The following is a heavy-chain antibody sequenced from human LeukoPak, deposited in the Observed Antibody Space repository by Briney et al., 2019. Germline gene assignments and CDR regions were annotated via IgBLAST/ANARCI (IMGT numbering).Heavy chain of an antibody. V-gene: IGHV3-30*02. Sequence: GGSLRLSCAASGFSFSAYGMNWVRQAPGKGLEWVAFIRRDESDKYYTDSVKGRFTISRDNSKNTMYLQMNNLRPEDTAVYYCTREGDFDYWGQGILVTVSS. CDR2: IRRDESDK. J-gene: IGHJ4*02. CDR3: TREGDFDY. D-gene: IGHD1-26*01. CDR1: GFSFSAYG.